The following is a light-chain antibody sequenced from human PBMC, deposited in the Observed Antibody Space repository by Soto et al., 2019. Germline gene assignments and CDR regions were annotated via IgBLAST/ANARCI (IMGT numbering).Light chain of an antibody. V-gene: IGKV3-15*01. CDR1: QSASGN. CDR3: HQYNNWPPGDT. J-gene: IGKJ1*01. CDR2: HAS. Sequence: EIVLTQSPATLSVSPGERVTLSCRASQSASGNLAWYQQKPGQAPRLLIYHASTRATGIPARFSGSGSGTEFTLTISSLQSEDFAVYYCHQYNNWPPGDTFGQGTKVEIK.